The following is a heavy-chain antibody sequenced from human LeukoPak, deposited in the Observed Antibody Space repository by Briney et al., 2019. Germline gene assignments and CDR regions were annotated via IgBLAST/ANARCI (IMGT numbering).Heavy chain of an antibody. Sequence: GRSLRLSCAASGFTFDDYAMHWVRQALGKGLEWVSGISWNSGSIGYADSVKGRFTISRDNAKNSLYLQMNSLRAEDTALYYCAKDMPDIVVVPAAIHYYYYMDVWGKGTTVTVSS. CDR3: AKDMPDIVVVPAAIHYYYYMDV. V-gene: IGHV3-9*01. J-gene: IGHJ6*03. CDR2: ISWNSGSI. D-gene: IGHD2-2*01. CDR1: GFTFDDYA.